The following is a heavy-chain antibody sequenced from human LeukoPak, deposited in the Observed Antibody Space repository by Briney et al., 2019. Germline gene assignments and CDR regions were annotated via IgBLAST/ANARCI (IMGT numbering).Heavy chain of an antibody. CDR2: ISYDGSNK. CDR1: GFTFSSYA. V-gene: IGHV3-30-3*01. J-gene: IGHJ4*02. CDR3: ARPTTVHYFDY. D-gene: IGHD4-17*01. Sequence: GRSLRLSCAASGFTFSSYAMHWVRQAPGKGLEWVAVISYDGSNKYYADSVKGRFTISRDNSKNTLYLQMNSLRAEDTAVYYCARPTTVHYFDYWGQGTLVTVSS.